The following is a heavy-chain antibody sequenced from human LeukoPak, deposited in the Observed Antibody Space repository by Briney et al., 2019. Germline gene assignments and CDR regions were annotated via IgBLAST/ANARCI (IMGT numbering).Heavy chain of an antibody. J-gene: IGHJ4*02. CDR2: IYYSGST. Sequence: SETLSLTCTVSGGSISSYYWSWIRQPPGKGLEWTGYIYYSGSTNYNPSLKSRVTISVDTSKNQFSLKLSSVTAADTAVYYCARGGYSGSHQDYWGQGTLVTVSS. CDR3: ARGGYSGSHQDY. D-gene: IGHD1-26*01. CDR1: GGSISSYY. V-gene: IGHV4-59*01.